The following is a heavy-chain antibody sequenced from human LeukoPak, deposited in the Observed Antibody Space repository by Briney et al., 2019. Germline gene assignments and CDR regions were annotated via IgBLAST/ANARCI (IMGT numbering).Heavy chain of an antibody. J-gene: IGHJ3*02. D-gene: IGHD3-10*01. CDR3: ARVAPGAFDI. CDR2: INSDGSST. V-gene: IGHV3-74*01. CDR1: GFTFSSFG. Sequence: GGSLRLSCAASGFTFSSFGMHWVRQAPGKGLVWVSGINSDGSSTSYADSVKGRFTISRDNAKNTLYLQMNSLRAEDTAVYYCARVAPGAFDIWGQGTMVTVSS.